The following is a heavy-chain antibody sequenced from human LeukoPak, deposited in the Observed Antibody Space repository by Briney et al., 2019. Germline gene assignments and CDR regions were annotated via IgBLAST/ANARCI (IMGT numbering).Heavy chain of an antibody. CDR1: GFTFDDYA. CDR2: ISGDGGST. D-gene: IGHD5-12*01. Sequence: GGSLRLSCAASGFTFDDYAMHWVRQAPGKGLEWVSLISGDGGSTYYADSVKGRFTISRDNSKNPLYLQMNSLRTEDTALYYCAKDRGYSGYGQNFNYWGQGTLVTVSS. CDR3: AKDRGYSGYGQNFNY. J-gene: IGHJ4*02. V-gene: IGHV3-43*02.